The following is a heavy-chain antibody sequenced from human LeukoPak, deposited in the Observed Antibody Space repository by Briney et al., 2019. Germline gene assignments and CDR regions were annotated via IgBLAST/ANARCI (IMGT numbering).Heavy chain of an antibody. V-gene: IGHV1-18*01. J-gene: IGHJ6*02. Sequence: GASVKVSCKASGYTFTSYGISWVRQAPGQGLEWMGWISAYNGNTNYAQKLQGRVTMTTDTSTSTAYMELRSLRSDDTAVYYCARDRVYYDSSGIYYYGMDVWGQGTTVTVSS. CDR2: ISAYNGNT. CDR1: GYTFTSYG. D-gene: IGHD3-22*01. CDR3: ARDRVYYDSSGIYYYGMDV.